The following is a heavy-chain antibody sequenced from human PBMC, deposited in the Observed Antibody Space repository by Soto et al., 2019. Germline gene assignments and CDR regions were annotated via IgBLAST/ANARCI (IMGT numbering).Heavy chain of an antibody. CDR3: AHRRQNQDYVFGGGYSEYFQH. CDR1: GFSLSTSGLG. CDR2: IYWNDDK. J-gene: IGHJ1*01. Sequence: QITLKESGPTLVKPTQTLTLTCTFSGFSLSTSGLGVGWIRQPPGKALEWLALIYWNDDKRYSPSLKSRLTNTKDTSKNQVVLTMTNMDPVDTATYYGAHRRQNQDYVFGGGYSEYFQHWGQGTLVTVSS. V-gene: IGHV2-5*01. D-gene: IGHD3-3*01.